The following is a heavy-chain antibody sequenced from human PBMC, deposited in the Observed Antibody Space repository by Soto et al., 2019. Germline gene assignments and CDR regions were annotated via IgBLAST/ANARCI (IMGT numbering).Heavy chain of an antibody. J-gene: IGHJ4*02. CDR1: GGSISGYY. CDR3: AKVRGYASGWRYFDY. Sequence: SETLSLICNVSGGSISGYYWSWIRQAPGKGLQWIGYIFHSGSTSYNPSLRSRVTISVDTSKNQFSLKVNSVTAADTAVYYCAKVRGYASGWRYFDYWGQGTLVTVSS. CDR2: IFHSGST. D-gene: IGHD5-18*01. V-gene: IGHV4-59*01.